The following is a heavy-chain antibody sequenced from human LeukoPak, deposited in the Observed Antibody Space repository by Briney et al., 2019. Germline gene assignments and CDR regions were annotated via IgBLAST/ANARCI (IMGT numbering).Heavy chain of an antibody. D-gene: IGHD2-8*01. J-gene: IGHJ5*02. V-gene: IGHV4-39*01. CDR1: GGSISSSSSY. CDR2: IYYSGST. Sequence: SETLSLTCTVSGGSISSSSSYWGWIRQPPGKGLEWIGTIYYSGSTYYNPSLKSRVTISVDTSKNQFSLKLSSVTAADTAVYYCARLYCTNGVCFLGHNWFDPWGQGTLVTVS. CDR3: ARLYCTNGVCFLGHNWFDP.